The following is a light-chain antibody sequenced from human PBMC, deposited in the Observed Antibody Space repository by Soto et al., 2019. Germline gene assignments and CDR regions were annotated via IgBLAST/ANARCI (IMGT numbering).Light chain of an antibody. CDR3: QQYDSNPLT. CDR2: AAS. CDR1: QGIGNW. J-gene: IGKJ4*01. Sequence: DIQMTQSPSSLSASVGDRITITCRASQGIGNWLAWYQQKPGKAPKSLIYAASNLQSGVPSRFSGTGSGTYFTLTISSLQHEDFATYYCQQYDSNPLTFGGGTKVEMK. V-gene: IGKV1D-16*01.